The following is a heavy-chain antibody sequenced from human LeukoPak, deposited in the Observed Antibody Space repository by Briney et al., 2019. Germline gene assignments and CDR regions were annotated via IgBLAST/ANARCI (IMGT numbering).Heavy chain of an antibody. CDR2: ISSSGGTT. CDR3: AKDRWSSSSGNYFDY. Sequence: PGGSLRLSCAASGFTFSSYAMSWVRQAPGKGLEWVSAISSSGGTTDYADSVKGRITISRDNSKNTLYLQMNSLRAEDMAIYYCAKDRWSSSSGNYFDYWGQGTLVTVSS. J-gene: IGHJ4*02. D-gene: IGHD6-6*01. CDR1: GFTFSSYA. V-gene: IGHV3-23*01.